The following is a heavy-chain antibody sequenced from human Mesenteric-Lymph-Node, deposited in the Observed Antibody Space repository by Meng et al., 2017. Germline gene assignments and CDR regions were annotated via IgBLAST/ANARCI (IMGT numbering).Heavy chain of an antibody. CDR3: ARTNYGDYNWFDP. CDR2: IYYSGSN. D-gene: IGHD4-17*01. Sequence: QVQLRGPGPGWVKPPPTLSLTCTVYGGSISSGGFCWSWIRQHPGKGLEWIGYIYYSGSNYYNPSLRSRVAISIDTSKNQFSLKLTSVTAADTAVYFCARTNYGDYNWFDPWGQGTLVTVSS. CDR1: GGSISSGGFC. J-gene: IGHJ5*02. V-gene: IGHV4-31*03.